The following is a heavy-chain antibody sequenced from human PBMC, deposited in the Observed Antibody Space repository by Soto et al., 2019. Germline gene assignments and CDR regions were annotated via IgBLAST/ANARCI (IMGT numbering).Heavy chain of an antibody. V-gene: IGHV1-2*04. CDR1: GYTFPGYY. Sequence: ASVKVSCKASGYTFPGYYMHWVRQAPGQGLEWMGWINPNSGGTNYAQKFQGWVTMTRDTSISTAYMELSRLRSDDTAVYYCARALSPVVYSSSWYWFDPWGQGTLVTVSS. CDR3: ARALSPVVYSSSWYWFDP. J-gene: IGHJ5*02. CDR2: INPNSGGT. D-gene: IGHD6-13*01.